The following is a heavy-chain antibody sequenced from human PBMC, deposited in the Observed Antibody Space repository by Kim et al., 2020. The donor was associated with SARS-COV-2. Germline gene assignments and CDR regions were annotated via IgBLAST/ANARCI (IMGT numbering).Heavy chain of an antibody. CDR2: ISSSSSYT. Sequence: GGSLRLSCAASGFTFSDYYMSWIRQAPGKGLEWVSYISSSSSYTNYADSVKGRFTISRDNAKNSLYLQMNSLRAEDTAVCYCARDSRLQLPLGYGMDVWGQGTTVTVSS. CDR1: GFTFSDYY. V-gene: IGHV3-11*05. D-gene: IGHD6-6*01. J-gene: IGHJ6*02. CDR3: ARDSRLQLPLGYGMDV.